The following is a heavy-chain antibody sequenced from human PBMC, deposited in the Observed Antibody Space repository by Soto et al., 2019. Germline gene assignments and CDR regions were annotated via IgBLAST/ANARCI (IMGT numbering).Heavy chain of an antibody. J-gene: IGHJ4*02. CDR3: AKDNYDTSGPLDF. Sequence: PGGSLRLSCAASGFTFSSYGMHWVRQAPGKGLEWVAVISYGETNRFYGDSVKGRFTISRDNSRNTLYLQMNSLRAEDTAVYYCAKDNYDTSGPLDFLGQGTLVTVSS. CDR1: GFTFSSYG. V-gene: IGHV3-30*18. CDR2: ISYGETNR. D-gene: IGHD3-22*01.